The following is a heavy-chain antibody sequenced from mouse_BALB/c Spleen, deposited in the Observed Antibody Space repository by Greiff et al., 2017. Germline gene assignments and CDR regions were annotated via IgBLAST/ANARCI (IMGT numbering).Heavy chain of an antibody. Sequence: EVMLVESGGDLVKPGGSLKLSCAASGFTFSSYGMSWVRQTPDKRLEWVATISSGGSYTYYPDSVKGRFTISRDNAKNTLYLQMSSLKSEDTAMYYCASEHFDYWGQGTTRTVAS. CDR3: ASEHFDY. CDR1: GFTFSSYG. CDR2: ISSGGSYT. J-gene: IGHJ2*01. V-gene: IGHV5-6*01.